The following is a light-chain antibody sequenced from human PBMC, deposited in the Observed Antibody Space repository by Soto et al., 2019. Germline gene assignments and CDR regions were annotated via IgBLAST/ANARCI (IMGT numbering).Light chain of an antibody. J-gene: IGKJ1*01. CDR3: QQYGNWPPWT. V-gene: IGKV3-20*01. Sequence: EIVLTQSPGTLSLSPGERATLSCRAIQSVSSSYLAWYQQKPGQAPRLLIYGASSRATGIPDRFSGSGSGTDFTLTISRLEPEDFAVYYCQQYGNWPPWTFGPGTKVDIK. CDR1: QSVSSSY. CDR2: GAS.